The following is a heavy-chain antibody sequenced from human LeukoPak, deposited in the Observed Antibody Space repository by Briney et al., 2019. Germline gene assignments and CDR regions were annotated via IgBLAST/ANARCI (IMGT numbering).Heavy chain of an antibody. CDR1: GGSISGYY. V-gene: IGHV4-34*01. Sequence: SETLSLTCTVSGGSISGYYWSWIRQPPGKGLEWIGEINHSGSTNYNPSLKSRVTISVDTSKNQFPLKLSSVTAADTAVYYCARVRPLAYCGGDCFRHYYYYGMDVWGQGTTVTVSS. D-gene: IGHD2-21*02. J-gene: IGHJ6*02. CDR2: INHSGST. CDR3: ARVRPLAYCGGDCFRHYYYYGMDV.